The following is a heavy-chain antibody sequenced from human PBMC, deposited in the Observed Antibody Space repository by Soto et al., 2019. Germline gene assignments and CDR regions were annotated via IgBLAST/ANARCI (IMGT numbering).Heavy chain of an antibody. CDR1: GFTFNTHW. V-gene: IGHV3-74*01. J-gene: IGHJ4*02. Sequence: GGSLRLSCTASGFTFNTHWMHWVRQAPGKGMVWVSRIYFDGITTNYADSVKGRLTVSRDNAKNTVYLHVNTLRDEDTAVYYCARGGAMGVDYWGQGTLVTVSS. D-gene: IGHD1-26*01. CDR3: ARGGAMGVDY. CDR2: IYFDGITT.